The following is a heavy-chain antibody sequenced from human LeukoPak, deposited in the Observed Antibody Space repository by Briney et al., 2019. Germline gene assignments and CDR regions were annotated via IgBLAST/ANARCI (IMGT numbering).Heavy chain of an antibody. CDR3: ARGSSSWLPYYMDV. CDR2: IYYSGYT. V-gene: IGHV4-30-4*07. Sequence: SETLSLTCAVSGGSISSGGYSWSWIRQPPGKGLEWIGHIYYSGYTSYNPSLKSRVTISIDTSKNQFSLKLSSVTAADTAVYYCARGSSSWLPYYMDVWGKGTTATVSS. CDR1: GGSISSGGYS. D-gene: IGHD6-13*01. J-gene: IGHJ6*03.